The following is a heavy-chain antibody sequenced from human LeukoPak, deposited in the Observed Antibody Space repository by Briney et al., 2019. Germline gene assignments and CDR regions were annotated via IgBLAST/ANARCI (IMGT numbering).Heavy chain of an antibody. CDR1: GYTLTELS. CDR2: FDPEDGET. CDR3: ATSEDIVVVPAAFDY. Sequence: ASVKVSFKVSGYTLTELSMHWVRQAPGKGLEWMGGFDPEDGETIYAQKFQGRVTMTEDTSTDTAYMEPSSLRSEDTAVYYCATSEDIVVVPAAFDYWGQGTLVTVSS. V-gene: IGHV1-24*01. J-gene: IGHJ4*02. D-gene: IGHD2-2*01.